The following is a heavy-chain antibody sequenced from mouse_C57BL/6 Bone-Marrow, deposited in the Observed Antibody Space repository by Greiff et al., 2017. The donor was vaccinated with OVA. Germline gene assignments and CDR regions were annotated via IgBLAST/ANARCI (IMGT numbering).Heavy chain of an antibody. Sequence: QVHVKQSGAELVRPGTSVKVSCKASGYAFTNYLIEWVKQRPGQGLEWIGVINPGSGGTNYNEKFKGKATLTADKSSSTAYMQLSSLTSEDSAVYLCARGGYSAWFAYWGQGTLVTVSA. CDR3: ARGGYSAWFAY. D-gene: IGHD2-3*01. V-gene: IGHV1-54*01. J-gene: IGHJ3*01. CDR1: GYAFTNYL. CDR2: INPGSGGT.